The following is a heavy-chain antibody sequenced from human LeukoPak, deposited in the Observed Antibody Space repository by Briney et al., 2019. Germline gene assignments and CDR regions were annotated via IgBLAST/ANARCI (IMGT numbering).Heavy chain of an antibody. V-gene: IGHV4-34*01. CDR3: AYSSDFQQH. CDR2: INHGGST. Sequence: PSETLSLTCAVYGGSFSDYYWSSFRQPPGKGLEWIGEINHGGSTNYNPSLRSRVTISVDTSKNQFFLKLSSVTAADTAVYYCAYSSDFQQHWGQGTLVTVSS. J-gene: IGHJ1*01. CDR1: GGSFSDYY. D-gene: IGHD3-22*01.